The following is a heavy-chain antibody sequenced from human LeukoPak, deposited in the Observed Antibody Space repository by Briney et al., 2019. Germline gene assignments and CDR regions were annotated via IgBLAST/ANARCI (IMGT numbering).Heavy chain of an antibody. D-gene: IGHD3-22*01. Sequence: GGSLRLSCAASGFTFTSYWMNWVRQAPGKGLEWISYISSDGSTIYYADSVKGRFTISRDNARNSLYLQMNSLRAEDTAVYYCARDPAMQTWLSAYYFDYWGQGTQVSVSS. CDR3: ARDPAMQTWLSAYYFDY. CDR2: ISSDGSTI. V-gene: IGHV3-48*01. CDR1: GFTFTSYW. J-gene: IGHJ4*02.